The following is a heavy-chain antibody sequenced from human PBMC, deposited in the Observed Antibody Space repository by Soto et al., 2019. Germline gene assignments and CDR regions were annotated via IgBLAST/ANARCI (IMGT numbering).Heavy chain of an antibody. Sequence: PSDTLSLTCTVSCYSITSGYYWGWIRQPPGKGLELIWYIYYSGSTNYNPSLKSRVTISVDTSKNQFSLKLSSVTAADTAVYYCARVRRENYYYYGMDVWGQGTTVTV. CDR3: ARVRRENYYYYGMDV. CDR2: IYYSGST. V-gene: IGHV4-38-2*02. CDR1: CYSITSGYY. J-gene: IGHJ6*02.